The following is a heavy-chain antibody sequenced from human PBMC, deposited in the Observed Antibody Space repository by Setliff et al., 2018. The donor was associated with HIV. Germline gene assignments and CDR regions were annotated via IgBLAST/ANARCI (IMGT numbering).Heavy chain of an antibody. CDR2: ISSNGGNT. J-gene: IGHJ3*02. D-gene: IGHD6-6*01. Sequence: PGGSLRLSCAASGFTFSSYAMHWVRQAPGKGLEYVSSISSNGGNTYYASSLKGRFTISRDNSKNTLYLQMGSLRAEDMAVYYCARDASISSPCDAFDIWGQGTMVTVSS. CDR3: ARDASISSPCDAFDI. CDR1: GFTFSSYA. V-gene: IGHV3-64*01.